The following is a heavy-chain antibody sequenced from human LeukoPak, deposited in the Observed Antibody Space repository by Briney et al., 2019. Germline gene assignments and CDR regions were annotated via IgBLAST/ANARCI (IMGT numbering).Heavy chain of an antibody. CDR2: INGGGDNA. CDR3: AKTNGYFDS. J-gene: IGHJ4*02. Sequence: GGSLRLSCAASGFTFSNYAMTWLRQAPGKGPECVSGINGGGDNAYYTNSVKGRFTISRDNSKNMLYLQMNSLRAEDTAVYYCAKTNGYFDSWGQGTLVTVSS. V-gene: IGHV3-23*01. CDR1: GFTFSNYA.